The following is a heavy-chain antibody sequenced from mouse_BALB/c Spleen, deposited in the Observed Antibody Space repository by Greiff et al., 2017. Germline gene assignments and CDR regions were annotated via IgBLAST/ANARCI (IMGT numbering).Heavy chain of an antibody. CDR2: IWAGGST. CDR1: GFSLTSYG. Sequence: VHLVESGPGLVAPSQSLSITCTVSGFSLTSYGVHWVRQPPGKGLEWLGVIWAGGSTNYNSALMSRLSISKDNSKSQVFLKMNSLQTDDTAMYYCAREGDTVVGNYAMDYWGQGTSVTVSS. V-gene: IGHV2-9*02. D-gene: IGHD1-1*01. J-gene: IGHJ4*01. CDR3: AREGDTVVGNYAMDY.